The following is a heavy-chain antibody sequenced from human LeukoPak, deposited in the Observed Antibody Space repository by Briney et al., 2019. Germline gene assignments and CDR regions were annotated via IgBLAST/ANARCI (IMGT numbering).Heavy chain of an antibody. CDR2: IYYSGST. D-gene: IGHD2-2*01. J-gene: IGHJ4*02. Sequence: PSETLSLTCTVSGGSISSSSYYWGWIRQPPGKGLEWIGSIYYSGSTYYNPSLKSRVTISVDTSKNQFSLKLSSVTAADTAAYYYARQLGYCSSTSCYADKVDYWGQGTLVTVSS. CDR1: GGSISSSSYY. V-gene: IGHV4-39*01. CDR3: ARQLGYCSSTSCYADKVDY.